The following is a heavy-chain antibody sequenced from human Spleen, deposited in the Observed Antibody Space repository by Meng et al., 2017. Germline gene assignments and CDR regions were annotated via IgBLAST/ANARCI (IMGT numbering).Heavy chain of an antibody. J-gene: IGHJ6*02. D-gene: IGHD1-26*01. Sequence: GSLRLSCTVSGGSISSDYWTWIRQPPGRGLEWMGYIYYSGSTNYNPDLKSRVTISLDTSKKQISLQLRSGTAADTAVYYCARCRETVDVFYGMDVWGQGTRVTVSS. CDR1: GGSISSDY. CDR3: ARCRETVDVFYGMDV. CDR2: IYYSGST. V-gene: IGHV4-59*01.